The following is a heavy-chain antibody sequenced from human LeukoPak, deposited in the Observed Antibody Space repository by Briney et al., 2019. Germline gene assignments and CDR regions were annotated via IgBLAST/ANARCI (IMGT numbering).Heavy chain of an antibody. CDR1: GFTFGSYS. D-gene: IGHD2-15*01. J-gene: IGHJ4*02. Sequence: GGSLRLSCAASGFTFGSYSMNWVRQAPGKGLEWVSSISSSSSYIYYADSVKGRFTISRDNAKNSLYLQMNSLRAEDTAVYYCARDRGYCSGGSCYTDYWGQGTLVTVSS. V-gene: IGHV3-21*01. CDR3: ARDRGYCSGGSCYTDY. CDR2: ISSSSSYI.